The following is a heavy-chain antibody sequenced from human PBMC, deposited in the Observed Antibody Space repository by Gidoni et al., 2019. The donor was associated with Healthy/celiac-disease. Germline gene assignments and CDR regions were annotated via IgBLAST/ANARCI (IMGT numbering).Heavy chain of an antibody. J-gene: IGHJ4*02. D-gene: IGHD2-15*01. CDR2: VSSGSSDI. V-gene: IGHV3-21*01. CDR3: ARAPQYCSGGSCYSYYFDY. Sequence: EEQLVESGGGLVKPAGSLTLSCPASGFPFSRYTMHWVRQAPGKGLGVVSSVSSGSSDIYYADSVKGRFTIFRDNAKNSLYLQMNSLRAEDTAVYYCARAPQYCSGGSCYSYYFDYWGQGTLVTVSS. CDR1: GFPFSRYT.